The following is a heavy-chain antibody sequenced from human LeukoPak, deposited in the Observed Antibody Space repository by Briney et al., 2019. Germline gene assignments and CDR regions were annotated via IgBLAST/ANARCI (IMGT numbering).Heavy chain of an antibody. J-gene: IGHJ4*02. Sequence: GRSLRLSCAASGFTFSSYAMHWVRQAPGKGLEWVAVISYDGSNKYYADSVKGRFTISRDNSKNTLYLQMNSLRAEDTAVYYCAREGLGYCSGGSCYNPGPFDYWGQGTLVTVSS. CDR2: ISYDGSNK. CDR1: GFTFSSYA. V-gene: IGHV3-30-3*01. D-gene: IGHD2-15*01. CDR3: AREGLGYCSGGSCYNPGPFDY.